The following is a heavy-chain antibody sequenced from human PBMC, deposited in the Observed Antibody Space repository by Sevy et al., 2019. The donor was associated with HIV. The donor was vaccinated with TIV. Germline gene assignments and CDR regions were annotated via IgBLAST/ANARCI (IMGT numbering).Heavy chain of an antibody. CDR3: ANDGGWENYAPSDQ. Sequence: GGSLRLSCSASGFTFSSSGMHWVRQAPGSGLEWVAIISYDGRNKYYADSVKGRVTIPRDNSKNNLYLQMNSLRNEDTAVYYCANDGGWENYAPSDQWGQGTLVTVSS. V-gene: IGHV3-30*18. CDR2: ISYDGRNK. D-gene: IGHD1-26*01. J-gene: IGHJ5*02. CDR1: GFTFSSSG.